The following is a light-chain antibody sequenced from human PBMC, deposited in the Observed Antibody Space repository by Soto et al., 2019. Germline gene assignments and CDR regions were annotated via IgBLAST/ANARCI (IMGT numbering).Light chain of an antibody. J-gene: IGKJ3*01. CDR1: QGISSA. Sequence: AIQLTQSPSSLSASVGDRVTITCRASQGISSALAWYQQKPGKAPKLLIYDASSLESGGPSRFSGSGSGTVFTLTISTLQPEDFTPYSCKHFHTHPLSFALGT. CDR3: KHFHTHPLS. V-gene: IGKV1-13*02. CDR2: DAS.